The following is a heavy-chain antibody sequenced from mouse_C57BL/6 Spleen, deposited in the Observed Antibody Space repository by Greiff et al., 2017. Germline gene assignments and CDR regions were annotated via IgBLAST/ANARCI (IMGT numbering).Heavy chain of an antibody. V-gene: IGHV1-52*01. D-gene: IGHD2-5*01. J-gene: IGHJ2*01. CDR3: ERGYNNYRDFGY. CDR2: IDPSDSDT. Sequence: VQLQQPGAELVRPGSSVKLSCKASGYTFTSSWMHWVKQRPIQGLEWIGNIDPSDSDTHYSQKFKDKATLTVDKSSSTAYMQLSSLTSEDSAVYYCERGYNNYRDFGYWGQGTTLTVSS. CDR1: GYTFTSSW.